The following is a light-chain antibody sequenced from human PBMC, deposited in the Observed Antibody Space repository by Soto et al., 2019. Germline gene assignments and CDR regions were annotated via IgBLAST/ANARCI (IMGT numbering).Light chain of an antibody. CDR1: QSLLHSNGYNY. CDR3: MQALQTPIT. J-gene: IGKJ5*01. CDR2: LGS. Sequence: DIVMTQSPLSLPVTPGEPVSISCRTSQSLLHSNGYNYLDWYLQKPGQSPQLLIYLGSNRASGVADRFSGSGSGTDFTLKISRVEAEDVGINYCMQALQTPITFGQGTRLEIK. V-gene: IGKV2-28*01.